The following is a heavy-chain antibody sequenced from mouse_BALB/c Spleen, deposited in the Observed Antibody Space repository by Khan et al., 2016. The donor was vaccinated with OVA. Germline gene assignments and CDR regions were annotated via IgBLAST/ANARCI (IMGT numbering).Heavy chain of an antibody. V-gene: IGHV5-6*01. Sequence: EVKLVESGGDLVKPGGSLKLSCAASGFTFSTYGMSWVRQAPDKRLEWVATVSTGGSYTYYPASVKGRFSISRDNAKNTLYLQLHGLRSEDTAMFYSTRLAYYYDSEGFAYWGQGTLVTVSA. CDR3: TRLAYYYDSEGFAY. D-gene: IGHD1-1*01. CDR2: VSTGGSYT. J-gene: IGHJ3*01. CDR1: GFTFSTYG.